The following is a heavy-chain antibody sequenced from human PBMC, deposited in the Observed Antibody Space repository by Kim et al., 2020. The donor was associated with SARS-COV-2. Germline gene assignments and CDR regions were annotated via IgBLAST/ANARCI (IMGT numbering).Heavy chain of an antibody. CDR2: ISWNSGSI. D-gene: IGHD6-13*01. CDR1: GFTFDDYA. CDR3: AKDTRSSWSSMDV. J-gene: IGHJ6*02. Sequence: GGSLRLSCAASGFTFDDYAMHWVRQAPGKGLEWVSGISWNSGSIGYADSVKGRFTISRDNAKNSLYLQMNSLRAEDTALYYCAKDTRSSWSSMDVWGQGTTVTVSS. V-gene: IGHV3-9*01.